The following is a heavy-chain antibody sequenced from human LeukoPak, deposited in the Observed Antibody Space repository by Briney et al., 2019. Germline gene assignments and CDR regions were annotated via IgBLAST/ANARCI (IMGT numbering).Heavy chain of an antibody. CDR2: TSRSSTDI. J-gene: IGHJ6*02. CDR1: GFSFSSYS. V-gene: IGHV3-21*01. CDR3: ARDELGVSGSGVYYYYGMDV. Sequence: PGGSLRLSCAASGFSFSSYSMNWVRQAPGKGLEWVSSTSRSSTDIQYADSVKGRFTISRDNAKTSLHLQMNSLRAEDTAVYYCARDELGVSGSGVYYYYGMDVWGQGTTVTVSS. D-gene: IGHD3-10*01.